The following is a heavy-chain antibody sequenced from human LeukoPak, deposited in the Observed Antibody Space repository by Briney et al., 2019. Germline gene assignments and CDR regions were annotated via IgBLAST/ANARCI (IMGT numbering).Heavy chain of an antibody. J-gene: IGHJ1*01. D-gene: IGHD2-21*01. CDR3: AKDCGGDCYSRKYFQH. Sequence: GGSLRLSCAASGFTFSTYAMTWVRQAPGKGLEWVSAISGSGSNTYYADSVKGRFTVSRDTSKNTTYLQMNSLRAEDTAVYYCAKDCGGDCYSRKYFQHWGQGTLVTVSS. CDR1: GFTFSTYA. CDR2: ISGSGSNT. V-gene: IGHV3-23*01.